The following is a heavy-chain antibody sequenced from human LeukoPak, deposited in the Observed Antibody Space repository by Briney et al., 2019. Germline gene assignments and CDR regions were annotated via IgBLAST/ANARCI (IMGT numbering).Heavy chain of an antibody. V-gene: IGHV3-21*01. CDR1: GFTFSSYS. CDR2: ISGSSSYI. CDR3: ASIEVQLERRGYYYYYYGMDV. J-gene: IGHJ6*02. D-gene: IGHD1-1*01. Sequence: GGSLRLSCAASGFTFSSYSMNWVRQAPGKGLEWVSSISGSSSYIYYADSVKGRFTISRDNAKNSLYLQMNSLRAEDTAVYYCASIEVQLERRGYYYYYYGMDVWGQGTTVTVSS.